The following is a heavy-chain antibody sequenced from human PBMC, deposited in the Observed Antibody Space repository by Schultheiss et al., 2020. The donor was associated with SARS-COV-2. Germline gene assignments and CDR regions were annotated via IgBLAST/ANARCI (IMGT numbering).Heavy chain of an antibody. D-gene: IGHD5-24*01. CDR3: ASGRWLQFGAFDI. CDR2: IYYSGST. CDR1: GGSVKSISSY. J-gene: IGHJ3*02. V-gene: IGHV4-61*01. Sequence: SETLSLTCSVSGGSVKSISSYWSWLRRPPGKGLEWIGYIYYSGSTNYNPSLKSRVTISVDTSKNQFSLKLSSVTAADTAVYYCASGRWLQFGAFDIWGQGTMVTVSS.